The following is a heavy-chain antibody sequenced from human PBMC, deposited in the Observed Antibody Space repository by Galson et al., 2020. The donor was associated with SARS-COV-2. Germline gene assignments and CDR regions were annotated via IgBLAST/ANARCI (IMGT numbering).Heavy chain of an antibody. CDR2: IHHSGVT. D-gene: IGHD6-13*01. V-gene: IGHV4-4*02. CDR1: GDSITSHNW. Sequence: SENLSLTCAVSGDSITSHNWWTWVRQYPEKGLEWIGEIHHSGVTHYIPSLKSRVTISVDKSQNQFSLNLRSVTAADTAIYFCARVGPTAGAFYAFDIWGQGTMVTVSS. CDR3: ARVGPTAGAFYAFDI. J-gene: IGHJ3*02.